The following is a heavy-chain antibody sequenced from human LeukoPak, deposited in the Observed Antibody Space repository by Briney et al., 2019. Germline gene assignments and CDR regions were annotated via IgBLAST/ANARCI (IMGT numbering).Heavy chain of an antibody. CDR3: ARGRVNRWFGELYDY. D-gene: IGHD3-10*01. V-gene: IGHV4-59*01. J-gene: IGHJ4*02. CDR1: GGSISSYY. Sequence: SETLSLTCTVSGGSISSYYWSWIRQPPGKGLEWIGYIYYSGSTNYNPSLKSRVTISVDTSKNQFSLKLSSVTAADTAVYYCARGRVNRWFGELYDYWGQGTLVTVSS. CDR2: IYYSGST.